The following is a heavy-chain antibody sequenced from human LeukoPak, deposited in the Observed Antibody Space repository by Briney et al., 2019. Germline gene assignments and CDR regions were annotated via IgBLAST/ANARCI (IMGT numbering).Heavy chain of an antibody. CDR3: ARDPSTLLPTDDS. V-gene: IGHV3-23*05. CDR1: GFNFMQYG. D-gene: IGHD2-2*01. Sequence: GGSLRLSCVGSGFNFMQYGMMWVRQAPGKGLEWVSTIHPSGINTHHADSVKGRFTISRDNSKNTLYLQMNSLRVEDAAIYYCARDPSTLLPTDDSWGQGTLVAVSS. J-gene: IGHJ4*02. CDR2: IHPSGINT.